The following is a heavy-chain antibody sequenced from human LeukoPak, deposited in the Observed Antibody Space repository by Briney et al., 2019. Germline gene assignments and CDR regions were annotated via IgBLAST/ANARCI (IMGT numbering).Heavy chain of an antibody. CDR3: ATGSPAGGIVVVVAATYLGY. Sequence: ASVKVSCKVSGYTLTELSMHWVRQAPGKGLEWMGGFDPEDGETIYAQKFQGRVTMTEDTSTDTAYMELSSLRSEDTAVYYCATGSPAGGIVVVVAATYLGYWGQGTLVTVSS. J-gene: IGHJ4*02. D-gene: IGHD2-15*01. V-gene: IGHV1-24*01. CDR2: FDPEDGET. CDR1: GYTLTELS.